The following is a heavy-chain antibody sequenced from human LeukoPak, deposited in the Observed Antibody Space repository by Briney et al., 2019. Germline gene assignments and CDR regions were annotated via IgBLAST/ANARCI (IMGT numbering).Heavy chain of an antibody. Sequence: ASVKVSCKASGYTFTSYYMHWVRQAPGQGLEWMGIINPSGGSTSYAQKFQGRVTMTRDTSTSTVYMELSSLRSEDTAVYYCATTLNDYYDSSGRKLFDYWGQGTLVTVPS. J-gene: IGHJ4*02. V-gene: IGHV1-46*01. CDR1: GYTFTSYY. CDR3: ATTLNDYYDSSGRKLFDY. D-gene: IGHD3-22*01. CDR2: INPSGGST.